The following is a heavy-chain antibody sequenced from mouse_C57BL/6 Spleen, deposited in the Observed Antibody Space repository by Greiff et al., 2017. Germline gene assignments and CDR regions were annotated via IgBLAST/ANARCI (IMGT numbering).Heavy chain of an antibody. CDR3: ARFPHYYGSSHYFDD. D-gene: IGHD1-1*01. Sequence: EVHVVESGGGLVQPGGSLSLSCAASGFTFTDYYMSWVRQPPGKALEWLGFIRHKANGYTTEYSASVKGRFTISRDNSQSVLYLQMNALRAEDSATYYCARFPHYYGSSHYFDDRGQGTTLTVAS. V-gene: IGHV7-3*01. CDR2: IRHKANGYTT. J-gene: IGHJ2*01. CDR1: GFTFTDYY.